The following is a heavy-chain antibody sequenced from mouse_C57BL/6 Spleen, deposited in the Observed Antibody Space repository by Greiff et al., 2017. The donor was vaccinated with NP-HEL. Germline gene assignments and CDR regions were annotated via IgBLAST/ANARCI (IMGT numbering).Heavy chain of an antibody. CDR1: GFTFSSYA. CDR3: ARYDSWFAY. CDR2: ISDGGSYT. J-gene: IGHJ3*01. Sequence: DVMLVESGGGLVKPGGSLKLSCAASGFTFSSYAMSWVRQTPEKRLEWVATISDGGSYTYYPDNVKGRFTISRDNAKNNLYLQMSHLKSEDTAMYYCARYDSWFAYWGQGTLVTVSA. V-gene: IGHV5-4*03. D-gene: IGHD2-13*01.